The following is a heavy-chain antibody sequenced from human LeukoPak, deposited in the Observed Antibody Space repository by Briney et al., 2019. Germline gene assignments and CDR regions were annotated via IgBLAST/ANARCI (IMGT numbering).Heavy chain of an antibody. CDR3: ARTEITIPRGPRGFDI. CDR2: IYYSGNT. Sequence: SETLSLTCIVSGGSVSRYYWSWVRQPPGKGLEWIGYIYYSGNTNYNPSLKGRVTMSVDTSKNQLSLNLTSVTAADTAVYYCARTEITIPRGPRGFDIWGQGTMVTVSS. CDR1: GGSVSRYY. V-gene: IGHV4-59*02. D-gene: IGHD3-10*01. J-gene: IGHJ3*02.